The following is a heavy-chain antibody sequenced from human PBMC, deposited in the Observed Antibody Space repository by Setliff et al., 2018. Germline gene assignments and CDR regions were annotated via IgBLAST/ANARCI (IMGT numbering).Heavy chain of an antibody. CDR1: GGTFSSYA. CDR2: IIPIFGTA. J-gene: IGHJ5*02. V-gene: IGHV1-69*13. Sequence: SVKVSCKASGGTFSSYAISWVRQAPGQGLEWMGGIIPIFGTANYAQKFQGRVTITADESASTAYMELSSLRSEDTAVYFCARGYRGYYNFWSGSQGANWFDPWGQGTLVTVSS. D-gene: IGHD3-3*01. CDR3: ARGYRGYYNFWSGSQGANWFDP.